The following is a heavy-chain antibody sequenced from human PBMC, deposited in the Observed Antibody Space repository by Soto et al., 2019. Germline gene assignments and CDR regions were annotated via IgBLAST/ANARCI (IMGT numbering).Heavy chain of an antibody. V-gene: IGHV1-18*01. Sequence: QVQLVQSGAEVKKPGASVNVSCKASGYTFTSYGISWVRQAPGQGPEWMGWISTYKGDTNYALKLQGRGTMTTDTATRTAYLALRRRRSAATAVYSCARGTTVETGNYWGQGTLVTFSS. CDR2: ISTYKGDT. CDR1: GYTFTSYG. J-gene: IGHJ4*02. D-gene: IGHD4-17*01. CDR3: ARGTTVETGNY.